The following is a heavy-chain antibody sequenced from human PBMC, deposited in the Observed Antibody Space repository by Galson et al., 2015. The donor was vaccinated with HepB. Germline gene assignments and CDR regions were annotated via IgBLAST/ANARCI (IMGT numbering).Heavy chain of an antibody. J-gene: IGHJ6*02. D-gene: IGHD6-13*01. CDR3: ARDYGGAAGLLGYYYYYYGMDV. CDR2: ISYDGSNK. V-gene: IGHV3-30-3*01. CDR1: GFTFSSYA. Sequence: SLRLSCAASGFTFSSYAMHWVRQAPGKGLEWVAVISYDGSNKYYADSVKGRFTISRDNSKNTLYLQMNSLRAEDTAVYYCARDYGGAAGLLGYYYYYYGMDVWGQGTTVTVSS.